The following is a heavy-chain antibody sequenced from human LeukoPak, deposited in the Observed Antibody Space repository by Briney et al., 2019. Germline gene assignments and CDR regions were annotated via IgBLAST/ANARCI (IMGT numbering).Heavy chain of an antibody. D-gene: IGHD6-19*01. CDR2: IYYSGST. V-gene: IGHV4-59*01. Sequence: SETLSLTCTVSGGSISSYYWSWLRQPPGKGLEWIGYIYYSGSTNYNPSLKSRVTISVDTSKNQFSLKLSSVTAADTAVYYCARGLYSSGWKTVDHWGQGTLVTVSS. J-gene: IGHJ4*02. CDR1: GGSISSYY. CDR3: ARGLYSSGWKTVDH.